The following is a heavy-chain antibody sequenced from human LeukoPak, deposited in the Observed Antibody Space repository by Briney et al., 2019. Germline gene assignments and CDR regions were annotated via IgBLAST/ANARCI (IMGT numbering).Heavy chain of an antibody. CDR3: AKDPGIAASRTRRFDY. CDR2: INWSGGST. V-gene: IGHV3-20*04. Sequence: GGSLRLSCAASGFTFKGYGMSWVRQAPGKGLEWVSGINWSGGSTDYADSVKGRFNISRDNAKNSLYLQMNSLRAEDTALYYCAKDPGIAASRTRRFDYWGQGTLVTVSS. J-gene: IGHJ4*02. D-gene: IGHD6-13*01. CDR1: GFTFKGYG.